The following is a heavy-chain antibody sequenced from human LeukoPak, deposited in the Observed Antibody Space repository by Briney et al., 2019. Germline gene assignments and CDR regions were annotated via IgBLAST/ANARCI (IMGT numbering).Heavy chain of an antibody. Sequence: GGSLRLSCAASGFVFSNYWMYWVRQAPGRGLVWVSRINPDGSSIGYADFVRGRFTISRDNAKNTLFLQMNSLTVEDTAMYCCGRDLSWGSTDYWGQGTLVTVSS. J-gene: IGHJ4*02. CDR1: GFVFSNYW. CDR2: INPDGSSI. D-gene: IGHD3-16*01. CDR3: GRDLSWGSTDY. V-gene: IGHV3-74*01.